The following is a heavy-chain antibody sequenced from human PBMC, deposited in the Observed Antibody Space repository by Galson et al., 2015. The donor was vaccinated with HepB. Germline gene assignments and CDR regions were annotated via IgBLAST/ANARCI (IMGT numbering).Heavy chain of an antibody. D-gene: IGHD2-2*01. CDR2: INWNGGST. Sequence: SLRLSCAASGFTFDDYGMSWVRQAPGKGLEWVSGINWNGGSTGYADSVKGRFTISRDNAKNSLYLQMNSLRAEDTALYYCARGGGPGSTSCCRFDYWGQGTLVTVSS. CDR1: GFTFDDYG. J-gene: IGHJ4*02. V-gene: IGHV3-20*04. CDR3: ARGGGPGSTSCCRFDY.